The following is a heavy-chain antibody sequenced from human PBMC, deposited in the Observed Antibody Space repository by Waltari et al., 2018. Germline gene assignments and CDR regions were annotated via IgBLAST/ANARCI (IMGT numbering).Heavy chain of an antibody. CDR3: ARAYRIAARSYYMDV. J-gene: IGHJ6*03. CDR1: GFTFDDYA. CDR2: ISWNSGSI. V-gene: IGHV3-9*01. Sequence: EVQLVESGGGLVQPGRSLRLSCAASGFTFDDYAMHWVRQAPGKGLEWVSGISWNSGSIGYADSVKGRFTISRDNAKNSLYLQMNSLRAEDTAVYYCARAYRIAARSYYMDVWGKGTTVTISS. D-gene: IGHD6-6*01.